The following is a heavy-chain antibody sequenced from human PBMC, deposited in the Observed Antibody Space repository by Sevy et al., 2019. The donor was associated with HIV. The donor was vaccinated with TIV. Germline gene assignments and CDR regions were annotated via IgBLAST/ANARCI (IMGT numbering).Heavy chain of an antibody. V-gene: IGHV3-30-3*01. CDR3: ARDLESGEGAFDY. Sequence: GGSLRLSCAASGFTFSSYAMHWVRQAPGKGLEWVAVISYDGSNKYYADSVKGRFTISRDNSKYTLYLQMNSLRAEDTAVYYCARDLESGEGAFDYWGQGTLVTVSS. J-gene: IGHJ4*02. CDR1: GFTFSSYA. CDR2: ISYDGSNK. D-gene: IGHD3-3*01.